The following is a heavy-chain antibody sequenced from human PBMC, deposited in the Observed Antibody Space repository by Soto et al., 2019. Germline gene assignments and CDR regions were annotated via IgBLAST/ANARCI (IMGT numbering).Heavy chain of an antibody. CDR2: ISADNDNG. CDR1: GYTFVSHG. J-gene: IGHJ4*02. CDR3: VRDACKESPRDV. D-gene: IGHD2-21*01. Sequence: SAVKVSCKASGYTFVSHGISWVRQAPGQVFEWMGWISADNDNGNSAQKFQDRVTITIETSTNTAYMELRNLTSDDTALYYCVRDACKESPRDVWSEGTWVTVSS. V-gene: IGHV1-18*01.